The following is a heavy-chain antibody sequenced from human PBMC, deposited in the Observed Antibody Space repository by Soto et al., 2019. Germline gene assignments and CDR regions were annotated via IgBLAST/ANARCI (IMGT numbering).Heavy chain of an antibody. J-gene: IGHJ6*02. Sequence: ASVKVSCKASGYTFTSYGISWVRQAPGQGLEWMGWISAYNGNTNYAQKLQGRVTMTTDTSTSTAYMELRSLRSDDTAVYYCARVPSLRSNYVDGMDVWGQGTTVTVSS. CDR3: ARVPSLRSNYVDGMDV. CDR1: GYTFTSYG. V-gene: IGHV1-18*01. CDR2: ISAYNGNT. D-gene: IGHD4-4*01.